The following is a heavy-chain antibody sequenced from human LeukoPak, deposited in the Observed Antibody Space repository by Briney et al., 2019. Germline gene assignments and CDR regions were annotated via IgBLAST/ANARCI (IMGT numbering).Heavy chain of an antibody. CDR1: GFTFSSYW. CDR2: IYSGGST. V-gene: IGHV3-53*01. CDR3: ARHSSGWFFDY. D-gene: IGHD6-19*01. J-gene: IGHJ4*02. Sequence: GGSLRLSCAASGFTFSSYWMHWVRQAPGKGLEWDSVIYSGGSTYYADSVKGRFTISRDNSKNTLYLQMNSLRAEDTAVYYCARHSSGWFFDYWGQGTLVTVSS.